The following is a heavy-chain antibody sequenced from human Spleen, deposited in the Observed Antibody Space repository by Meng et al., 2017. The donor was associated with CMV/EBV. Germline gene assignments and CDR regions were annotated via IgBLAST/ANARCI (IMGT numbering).Heavy chain of an antibody. CDR3: ARGPDKFDP. V-gene: IGHV1-2*02. CDR1: AYTLTAYC. Sequence: CNNSAYTLTAYCLLRVRQAPGQGLDWVGCINPPCGHTISAQKFQGMVTFTRDTSISTVYMQLTRLTSDYTALYYCARGPDKFDPWGQGTLVTVSS. CDR2: INPPCGHT. J-gene: IGHJ5*02.